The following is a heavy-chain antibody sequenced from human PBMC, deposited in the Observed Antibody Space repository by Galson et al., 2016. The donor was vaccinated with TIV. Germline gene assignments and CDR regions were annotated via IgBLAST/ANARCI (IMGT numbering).Heavy chain of an antibody. CDR1: GGSFSTHT. CDR2: IVPLFRTT. Sequence: SVKVSCKASGGSFSTHTFNWVRQAPGQGLEWMGGIVPLFRTTNYAQKFQGRVTFTADESSSTAYMGVSRLTSDDTAVYYCAKDRNTALDTYYYYSGMDVWGQGTTVTVSS. J-gene: IGHJ6*02. CDR3: AKDRNTALDTYYYYSGMDV. V-gene: IGHV1-69*13. D-gene: IGHD5-18*01.